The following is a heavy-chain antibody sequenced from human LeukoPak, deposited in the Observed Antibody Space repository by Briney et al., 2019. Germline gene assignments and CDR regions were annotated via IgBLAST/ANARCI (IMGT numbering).Heavy chain of an antibody. CDR2: ISGSGGST. D-gene: IGHD2-2*01. CDR1: GFTFSSYA. V-gene: IGHV3-23*01. CDR3: AKDSARIIVLPAPKRHLDN. Sequence: GGSLRLSCAASGFTFSSYAMSWVRQAPGKGLEWVSAISGSGGSTYYADSVKGRFTISRDNSRNMVYLQMNSLRGDDTAVYYCAKDSARIIVLPAPKRHLDNWGQGTLVTVSS. J-gene: IGHJ4*02.